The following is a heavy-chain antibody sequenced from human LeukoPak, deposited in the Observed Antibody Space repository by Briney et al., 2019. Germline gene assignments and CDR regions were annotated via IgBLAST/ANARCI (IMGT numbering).Heavy chain of an antibody. V-gene: IGHV5-51*01. CDR3: ARHEGSGSYYSY. Sequence: GESLKISCKGSGYSFTTYWIAWVRQMPGRGLEWMGIISPDASHIRYSPSFQGQVTISADKSINTAYRQWRSLKASDTAMYYCARHEGSGSYYSYWGQGTLVTVSS. J-gene: IGHJ4*02. CDR2: ISPDASHI. CDR1: GYSFTTYW. D-gene: IGHD1-26*01.